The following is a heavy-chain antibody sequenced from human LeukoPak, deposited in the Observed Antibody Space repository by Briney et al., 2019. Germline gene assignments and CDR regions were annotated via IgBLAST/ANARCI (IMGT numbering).Heavy chain of an antibody. V-gene: IGHV4-61*05. CDR3: ARAVLTMVRVSFAFDI. Sequence: SETLSLTCTVSGGSISSSSYYWGWIRQPPGKGLEWIGYIYYSGSTNYNPSLKSRVTISVDTSKNQFSLKLSSVTAADTAVYYCARAVLTMVRVSFAFDIWGQGTMVTVSS. CDR2: IYYSGST. D-gene: IGHD3-10*01. CDR1: GGSISSSSYY. J-gene: IGHJ3*02.